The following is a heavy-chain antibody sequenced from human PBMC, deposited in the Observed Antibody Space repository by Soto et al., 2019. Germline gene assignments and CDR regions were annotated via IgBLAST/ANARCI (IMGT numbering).Heavy chain of an antibody. CDR3: AKSRGSYDLRPEIDY. CDR2: ISGSGGNT. CDR1: GFTFSSYA. D-gene: IGHD3-3*01. V-gene: IGHV3-23*01. J-gene: IGHJ4*02. Sequence: GGSLRLSCAASGFTFSSYAMSWVRQAPGKGLEWVSDISGSGGNTYYADSVKGRFTISRDNSKNTLSLYLQMNSLRAEDTAVYYCAKSRGSYDLRPEIDYWGQGTLVTVSS.